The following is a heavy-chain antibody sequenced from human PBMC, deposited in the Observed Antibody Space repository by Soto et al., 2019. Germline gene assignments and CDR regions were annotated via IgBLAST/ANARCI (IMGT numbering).Heavy chain of an antibody. D-gene: IGHD1-1*01. J-gene: IGHJ4*02. Sequence: SQTLSLTCAISGDSVSSNSATWNWIRQSPSRGLEWLGRTYYKSKWSSDYAVSVKSRITINPDTSKNQFSLQLNSVTPEDTAVYYCARGGLEDVFNYYFDYWGQGTLVTVSS. V-gene: IGHV6-1*01. CDR1: GDSVSSNSAT. CDR3: ARGGLEDVFNYYFDY. CDR2: TYYKSKWSS.